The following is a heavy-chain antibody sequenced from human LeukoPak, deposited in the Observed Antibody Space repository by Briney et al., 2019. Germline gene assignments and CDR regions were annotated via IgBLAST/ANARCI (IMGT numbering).Heavy chain of an antibody. CDR2: IDHSGST. CDR3: ARGRKGGSAL. Sequence: GSLRLSCSASGFTFSSCSMNWIRQPPGKGLEWIGEIDHSGSTNYNPSLKSRVTISVDRANNQFSLKLSSVTAADTAFYYCARGRKGGSALWGQGTLVTVSS. V-gene: IGHV4-34*01. CDR1: GFTFSSCS. J-gene: IGHJ4*02. D-gene: IGHD3-10*01.